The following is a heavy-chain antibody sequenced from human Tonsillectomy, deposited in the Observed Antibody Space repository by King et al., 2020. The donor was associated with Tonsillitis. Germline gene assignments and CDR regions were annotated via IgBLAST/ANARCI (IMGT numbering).Heavy chain of an antibody. Sequence: VQLVESGGGVVQPGRSLRLSCAASGFTFSSYGMHWVRQAPGKGLEWVAVISYDGSNKYYADSVKGRFTISRDNSKNTLYLQMNSLRAEDTAVYYCTKHAERFLEWLLFAGYMDVWGKGTTVTVSS. J-gene: IGHJ6*03. V-gene: IGHV3-30*18. CDR2: ISYDGSNK. CDR1: GFTFSSYG. CDR3: TKHAERFLEWLLFAGYMDV. D-gene: IGHD3-3*01.